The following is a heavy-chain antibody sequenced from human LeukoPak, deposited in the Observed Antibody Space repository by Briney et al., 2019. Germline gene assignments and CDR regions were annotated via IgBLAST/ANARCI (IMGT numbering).Heavy chain of an antibody. J-gene: IGHJ4*02. CDR2: IYHSGST. Sequence: PSETLSLTCTVSGYSISSGYYWGWIRQPPGKGLEWIGSIYHSGSTYYNPSLKSRVTISVDTSKNQFSLKLSSVTAADTAVYYCARDGGGPYSSGWFDYWGQGTLVTVSS. D-gene: IGHD6-19*01. V-gene: IGHV4-38-2*02. CDR3: ARDGGGPYSSGWFDY. CDR1: GYSISSGYY.